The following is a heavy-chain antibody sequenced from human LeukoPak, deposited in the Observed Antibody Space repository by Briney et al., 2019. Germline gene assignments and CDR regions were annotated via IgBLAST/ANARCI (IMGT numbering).Heavy chain of an antibody. J-gene: IGHJ4*01. CDR2: INHSWST. Sequence: SETLSLTCTVSGYSISSGYYWGWIRQPPGKGLEWIVSINHSWSTYYNPSLKSRVTISVDTSKNQFSLKLTSVTAADTALYYCARAPGTTFDYWGHGNMVTVSS. V-gene: IGHV4-38-2*02. D-gene: IGHD4-17*01. CDR3: ARAPGTTFDY. CDR1: GYSISSGYY.